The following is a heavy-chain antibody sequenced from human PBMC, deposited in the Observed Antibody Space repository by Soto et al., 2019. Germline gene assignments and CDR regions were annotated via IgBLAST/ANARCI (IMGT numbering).Heavy chain of an antibody. CDR2: ISISVGST. CDR3: AKDGYTITRNKPLDY. CDR1: RFTFSSYG. V-gene: IGHV3-23*01. D-gene: IGHD6-13*01. Sequence: GGSLRLSCAASRFTFSSYGMCWVRQATGKGLEWVSSISISVGSTYYAESVQGRFTISRDNSKNTLYLQMNSLRAEDTAVYYCAKDGYTITRNKPLDYWGQGTLVTVSS. J-gene: IGHJ4*02.